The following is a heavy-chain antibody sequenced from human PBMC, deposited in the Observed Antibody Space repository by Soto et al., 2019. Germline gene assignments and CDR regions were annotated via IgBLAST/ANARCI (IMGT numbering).Heavy chain of an antibody. Sequence: GGSLRLSCAGSVFAFSCSTIHWVRQASGKGLEWVGRIRSKANSYATAYAASVKGRFIISRDDSKTTAYLQMSSLKIEDTAVYYCFRENYFSYYGMDVWGQGTTVTVSS. V-gene: IGHV3-73*01. CDR1: VFAFSCST. CDR2: IRSKANSYAT. J-gene: IGHJ6*02. CDR3: FRENYFSYYGMDV.